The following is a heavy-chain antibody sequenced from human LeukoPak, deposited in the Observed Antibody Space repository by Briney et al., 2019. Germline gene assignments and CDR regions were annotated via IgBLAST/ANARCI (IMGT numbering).Heavy chain of an antibody. J-gene: IGHJ4*02. V-gene: IGHV1-18*01. CDR1: GYTLTELS. D-gene: IGHD3-22*01. CDR3: ATYEHYYYDSSGYSVY. Sequence: ASVKVSCKVSGYTLTELSMHWVRQAPGQGLEWMGWISAYNGNTNYAQKLQGRVTMTTDTSTSTAYMELRSLRSDDTAVYYCATYEHYYYDSSGYSVYWGQGTLVTVSS. CDR2: ISAYNGNT.